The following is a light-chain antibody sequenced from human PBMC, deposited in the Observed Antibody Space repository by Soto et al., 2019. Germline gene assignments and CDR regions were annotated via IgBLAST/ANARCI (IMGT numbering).Light chain of an antibody. CDR2: TTS. CDR1: QSVGSN. V-gene: IGKV3-15*01. CDR3: QQYNSWPST. Sequence: EVVMTQSPATLSVSPGERATFSCRASQSVGSNLAWYQQKPGQAPSLLIYTTSTRASGVPARFSGSGSGTEFTLTINNLQTEDFGLYYCQQYNSWPSTFGQGTKVDIK. J-gene: IGKJ1*01.